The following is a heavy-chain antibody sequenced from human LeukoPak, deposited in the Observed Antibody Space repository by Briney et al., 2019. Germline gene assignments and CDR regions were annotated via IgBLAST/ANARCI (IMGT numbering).Heavy chain of an antibody. CDR1: GFTFSSYS. V-gene: IGHV3-48*01. CDR2: IVTSGSPI. J-gene: IGHJ5*02. CDR3: ARGPPLFDP. Sequence: GGSLRLSCAASGFTFSSYSMNWVRQAPGKGLEWVSYIVTSGSPIYYADSVKARFPITRANAKNSLYLQMSSLRADDTAVYYCARGPPLFDPWGQGALVTVSS.